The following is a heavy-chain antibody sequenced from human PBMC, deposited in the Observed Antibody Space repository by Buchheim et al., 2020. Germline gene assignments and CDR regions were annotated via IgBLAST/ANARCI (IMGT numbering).Heavy chain of an antibody. CDR1: GGSISSSSYY. Sequence: QLQLQESGPGLVKPSETLSLTCTVSGGSISSSSYYWGWIRQPPGKGLEWIGSIYYSGSTYYNPSLKSRVTISVDTSKNQFALKLSAVTAADTAVYYCARHADTAMATDFDYWGQGTL. CDR3: ARHADTAMATDFDY. V-gene: IGHV4-39*01. D-gene: IGHD5-18*01. CDR2: IYYSGST. J-gene: IGHJ4*02.